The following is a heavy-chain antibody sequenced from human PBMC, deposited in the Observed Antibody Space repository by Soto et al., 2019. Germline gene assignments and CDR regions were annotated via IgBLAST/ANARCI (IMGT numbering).Heavy chain of an antibody. CDR3: ARVTVDTAMVTLFDY. J-gene: IGHJ4*02. CDR2: INHSGST. V-gene: IGHV4-34*01. D-gene: IGHD5-18*01. CDR1: GGSFSGYY. Sequence: PSETLSLTCAVYGGSFSGYYWSWIRQPPGKGLEWIGEINHSGSTNYNPSLKSRVTISVDTSKNQFSLKLSSVTAADTAVYYCARVTVDTAMVTLFDYWGQGTLVTVSS.